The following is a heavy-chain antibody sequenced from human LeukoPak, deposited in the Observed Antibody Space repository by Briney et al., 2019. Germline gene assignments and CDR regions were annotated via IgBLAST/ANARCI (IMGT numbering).Heavy chain of an antibody. Sequence: SVKVSCKTSGGTFSSYTIGWVRQAPGQGREWMGGIIPIFGTANYAQKFQGRVTITADESTSTVYMELSSLRSEDTAVYYCARNRRVVRGVIIVENYYYYMDVWGKGTTVTISS. CDR3: ARNRRVVRGVIIVENYYYYMDV. V-gene: IGHV1-69*13. CDR1: GGTFSSYT. J-gene: IGHJ6*03. D-gene: IGHD3-10*01. CDR2: IIPIFGTA.